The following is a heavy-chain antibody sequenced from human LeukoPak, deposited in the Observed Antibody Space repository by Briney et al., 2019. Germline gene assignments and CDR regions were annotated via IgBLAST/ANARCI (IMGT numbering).Heavy chain of an antibody. CDR3: AKPSGSGVDY. CDR1: GFTFSTHD. V-gene: IGHV3-30*02. D-gene: IGHD1-26*01. J-gene: IGHJ4*01. Sequence: GGSLRLSCGASGFTFSTHDMHWVRQAPGKGLEWVAFIRYDGSHEYYADSVKGRFTISRGNSENTLYLQMNSVRSEDTALYYCAKPSGSGVDYWGQGTRVTVSS. CDR2: IRYDGSHE.